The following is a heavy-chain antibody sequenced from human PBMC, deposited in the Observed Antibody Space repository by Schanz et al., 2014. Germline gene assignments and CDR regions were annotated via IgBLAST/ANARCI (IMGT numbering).Heavy chain of an antibody. J-gene: IGHJ5*02. CDR1: GYTFSNDD. Sequence: QVQLVQSGDEVKKPGASVKVSCKTSGYTFSNDDINWVRQAIGQGPEWIGWMQPDSGKTHYAEKFQGRVAMTRDVSISTAYMELSSLASEDTAVYYCARGQRRTIGRPFGPWGQGTLVTVSS. CDR3: ARGQRRTIGRPFGP. V-gene: IGHV1-8*01. D-gene: IGHD6-25*01. CDR2: MQPDSGKT.